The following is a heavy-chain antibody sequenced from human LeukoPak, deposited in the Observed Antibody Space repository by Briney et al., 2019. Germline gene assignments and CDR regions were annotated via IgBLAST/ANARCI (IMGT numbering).Heavy chain of an antibody. CDR3: ARPRRGYSYGSFDP. J-gene: IGHJ5*02. V-gene: IGHV4/OR15-8*01. D-gene: IGHD5-18*01. CDR2: IYYDGSP. CDR1: GGSITSVNW. Sequence: SETLSLTCAVSGGSITSVNWWSWVRQSPEKGLEWIGEIYYDGSPNYNPSLKSRVTISVDKSKNQFSLKLSSVTAADTAVCYCARPRRGYSYGSFDPWGQGTLVTVSS.